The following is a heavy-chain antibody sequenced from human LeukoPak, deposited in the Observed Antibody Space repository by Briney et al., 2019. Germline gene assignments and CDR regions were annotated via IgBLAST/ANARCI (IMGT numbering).Heavy chain of an antibody. D-gene: IGHD2-2*01. CDR2: ISGNNDNP. V-gene: IGHV1-18*04. Sequence: GASAKVSCKASGYTFIDFYMHWVRQAPGQGLEWMGWISGNNDNPNYGQKFQGRFTVTTDSSTSTAYMELRNLRFDDTAVYYCARDGTSTDDYWGQGTLVTVSS. CDR3: ARDGTSTDDY. CDR1: GYTFIDFY. J-gene: IGHJ4*02.